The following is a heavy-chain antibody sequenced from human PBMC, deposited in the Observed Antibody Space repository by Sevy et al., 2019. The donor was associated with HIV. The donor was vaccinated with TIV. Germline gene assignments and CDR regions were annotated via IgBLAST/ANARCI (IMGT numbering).Heavy chain of an antibody. Sequence: GGSLRLSCAASGFTFSKYSMSWVRQPPGKGLEWVSTLSFGCGEINHADSVKGRFTISRDNSKNSLYLQMNNLGAEDTAVYYCAREGCTKPHYYWGQGTLVTVSS. D-gene: IGHD2-8*01. CDR1: GFTFSKYS. J-gene: IGHJ4*02. V-gene: IGHV3-23*01. CDR2: LSFGCGEI. CDR3: AREGCTKPHYY.